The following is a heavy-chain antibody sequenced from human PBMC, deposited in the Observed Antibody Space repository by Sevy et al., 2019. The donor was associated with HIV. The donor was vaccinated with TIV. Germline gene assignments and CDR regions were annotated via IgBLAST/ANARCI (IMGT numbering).Heavy chain of an antibody. CDR2: INPSGGST. V-gene: IGHV1-46*02. CDR3: ARLVIDYYYYGMHV. J-gene: IGHJ6*02. Sequence: ASVKVSCKASGYTFNNYYMHWVRQAPGQGLEWMGVINPSGGSTNYAQKFQGRVTLTRDTSTSTIYMELSSLRSEDTAVYYCARLVIDYYYYGMHVWGQGTTVTVSS. D-gene: IGHD2-15*01. CDR1: GYTFNNYY.